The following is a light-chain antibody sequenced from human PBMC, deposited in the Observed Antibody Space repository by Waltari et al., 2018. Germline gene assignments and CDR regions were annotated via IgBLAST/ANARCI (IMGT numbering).Light chain of an antibody. CDR2: EVS. V-gene: IGLV2-8*01. J-gene: IGLJ1*01. Sequence: QSALTQPPSASGSPGQSVTISCTGTINDVGGYSYVSWYQQYPGKAPKFIIYEVSKRPSGVPDRFSGSKSANPASLTVSGLQAEDEADYYCSSYAGSNTWVFGSGTKVTVL. CDR1: INDVGGYSY. CDR3: SSYAGSNTWV.